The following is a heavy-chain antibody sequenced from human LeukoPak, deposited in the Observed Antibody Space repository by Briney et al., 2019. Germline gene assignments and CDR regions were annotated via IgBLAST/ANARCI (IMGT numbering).Heavy chain of an antibody. J-gene: IGHJ4*02. D-gene: IGHD5-18*01. V-gene: IGHV4-4*07. Sequence: SETLSLTCTVSGGSISGYDWSWIRQPAGKGLEWIGHIYTSGSTNHNPSLKSRVTMSVDTSKNHFSLSLRSVTAADTAVYYCARERGYSNGYYFDHWGQGTLVTVSS. CDR2: IYTSGST. CDR3: ARERGYSNGYYFDH. CDR1: GGSISGYD.